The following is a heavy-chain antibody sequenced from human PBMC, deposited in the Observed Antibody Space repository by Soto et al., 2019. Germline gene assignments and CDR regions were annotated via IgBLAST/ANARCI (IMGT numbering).Heavy chain of an antibody. CDR2: IYYSGST. CDR3: ARHNAHSSSWYYYYMDV. J-gene: IGHJ6*03. V-gene: IGHV4-39*01. CDR1: GGSISSSSYY. D-gene: IGHD6-13*01. Sequence: SETVSLTCTVSGGSISSSSYYWGWIRQPPGKGLEWIGSIYYSGSTYYNPSLKSRVTISVDTSKNQFSLKLSSVTAADTAVYYCARHNAHSSSWYYYYMDVWGKGTTVTVSS.